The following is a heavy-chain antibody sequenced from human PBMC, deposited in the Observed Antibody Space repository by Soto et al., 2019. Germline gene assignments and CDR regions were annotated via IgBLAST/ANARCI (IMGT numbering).Heavy chain of an antibody. CDR2: IYYSGST. CDR3: ARDETSRDGYNFSY. J-gene: IGHJ4*02. D-gene: IGHD5-12*01. CDR1: GGSISSYY. V-gene: IGHV4-59*01. Sequence: PSESLSLTCTVSGGSISSYYWSWIRQPPGKGLEWIGYIYYSGSTNYNPSLKSRVTISVDTSKNQFSLKLSSVTAADTAVYYCARDETSRDGYNFSYWGQGTLVT.